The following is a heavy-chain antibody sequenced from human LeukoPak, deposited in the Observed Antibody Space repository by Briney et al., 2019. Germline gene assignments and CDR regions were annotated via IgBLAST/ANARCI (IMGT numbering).Heavy chain of an antibody. CDR1: GFTFSSYA. CDR2: ISSSSSYI. D-gene: IGHD5-18*01. V-gene: IGHV3-21*01. CDR3: ARGHTAILNGANAFDI. J-gene: IGHJ3*02. Sequence: GGSLRLSCAASGFTFSSYAMSWVRQAPGKGLEWVSSISSSSSYIYYADSVKGRFTISRDNAKNSLYLQMNSLRAEDTAVYYCARGHTAILNGANAFDIWGQGTMVTVSS.